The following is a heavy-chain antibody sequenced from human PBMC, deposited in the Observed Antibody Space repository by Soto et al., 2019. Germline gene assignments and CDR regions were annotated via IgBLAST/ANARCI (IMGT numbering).Heavy chain of an antibody. Sequence: SVKVSCKASGGTFSSYAISWVRQAPGQGLEWMGGIIPIFGTANYAQKFQGRVTITADESTSTAYMELSSLRSEDTAVYYCARDLLPSQNWFDPWGQGTLVTVSS. J-gene: IGHJ5*02. D-gene: IGHD1-26*01. CDR1: GGTFSSYA. V-gene: IGHV1-69*13. CDR3: ARDLLPSQNWFDP. CDR2: IIPIFGTA.